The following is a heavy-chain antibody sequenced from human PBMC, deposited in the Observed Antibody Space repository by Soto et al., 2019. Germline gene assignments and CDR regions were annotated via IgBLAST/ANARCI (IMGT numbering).Heavy chain of an antibody. D-gene: IGHD3-10*01. Sequence: SETLSLTCTVSGGSISSYYWSWIRQPPGKGLEWIGYIYYSGSTNYSPSLKSRVTISVDTSKNQFSLKLSSVTAADTAVYYCARDLLVRGGYYYGMDVWGQGTTVTVSS. V-gene: IGHV4-59*01. J-gene: IGHJ6*02. CDR3: ARDLLVRGGYYYGMDV. CDR1: GGSISSYY. CDR2: IYYSGST.